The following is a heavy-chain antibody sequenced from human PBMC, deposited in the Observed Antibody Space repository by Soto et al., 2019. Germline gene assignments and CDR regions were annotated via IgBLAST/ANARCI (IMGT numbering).Heavy chain of an antibody. V-gene: IGHV3-15*01. D-gene: IGHD3-16*01. J-gene: IGHJ4*02. CDR1: GFSFSDAW. CDR2: IKSKSDGETT. CDR3: TTQGGGDDIYFDY. Sequence: EVQLVESGGGLVQPGGSLRLSCAASGFSFSDAWLIWVRQAPGKGLQWVGGIKSKSDGETTDYAAPVKGRLAISRDDSKKTVYLRMNSLKTEDTATYFCTTQGGGDDIYFDYWGQGTLVAVSS.